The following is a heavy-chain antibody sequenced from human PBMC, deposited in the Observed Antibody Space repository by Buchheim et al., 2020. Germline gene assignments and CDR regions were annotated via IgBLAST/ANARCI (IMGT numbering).Heavy chain of an antibody. V-gene: IGHV3-30-3*01. Sequence: QVQLVESGGGVVQPGRSLRLSCAASGFTFSSYAMHWVRQAPGKGLEWVAVISYDGSNKYYADSVKGRFTISRDNSKNTLYLQMNSPRAEDTAVYYCARDISGGITGTTWFYYYYGMDVWGQGTT. CDR1: GFTFSSYA. CDR2: ISYDGSNK. CDR3: ARDISGGITGTTWFYYYYGMDV. J-gene: IGHJ6*02. D-gene: IGHD1-20*01.